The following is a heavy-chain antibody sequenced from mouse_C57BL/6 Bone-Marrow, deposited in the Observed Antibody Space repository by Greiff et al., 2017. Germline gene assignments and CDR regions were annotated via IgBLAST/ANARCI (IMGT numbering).Heavy chain of an antibody. CDR2: IDPETGGT. CDR3: TRGLRRRGYYFAY. J-gene: IGHJ2*01. D-gene: IGHD2-12*01. CDR1: GYTFTDYE. V-gene: IGHV1-15*01. Sequence: QVQLQQSGAELVRPGASVTLSCKASGYTFTDYEMHWVKQTPVHGLEWIGAIDPETGGTAYNQKFKGKAILTADKSSSTAYMELRSLTSADSAVYYCTRGLRRRGYYFAYWGQGTPLTVSS.